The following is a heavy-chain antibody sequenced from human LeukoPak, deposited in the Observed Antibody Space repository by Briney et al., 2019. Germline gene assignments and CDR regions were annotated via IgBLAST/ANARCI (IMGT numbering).Heavy chain of an antibody. CDR3: ARDLERLAVAGTDWFEP. J-gene: IGHJ5*02. V-gene: IGHV1-18*01. D-gene: IGHD6-19*01. Sequence: ASVRVSCKASGYTFTSYGISWVRQAPGQGLEWMGWISAYNGNTNYAQKLQGRVTMTTDTSTSTAYMELRSLRSDDTAVYYSARDLERLAVAGTDWFEPWGQGTLATVSS. CDR1: GYTFTSYG. CDR2: ISAYNGNT.